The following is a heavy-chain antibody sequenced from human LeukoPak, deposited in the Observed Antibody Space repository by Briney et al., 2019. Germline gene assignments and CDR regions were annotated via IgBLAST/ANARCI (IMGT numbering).Heavy chain of an antibody. CDR1: GFTFSSFW. CDR2: IKQDGSEK. V-gene: IGHV3-7*01. J-gene: IGHJ5*02. Sequence: PGGSLRLSCVASGFTFSSFWMSWVRQAPGKGLEWVANIKQDGSEKYYVDSVKGRFTISRDNAKNSLYLQMNSLRAEDTAVYYCARDQLSHYYGPTGWFDPWGQGTLVTVSS. CDR3: ARDQLSHYYGPTGWFDP. D-gene: IGHD3-10*01.